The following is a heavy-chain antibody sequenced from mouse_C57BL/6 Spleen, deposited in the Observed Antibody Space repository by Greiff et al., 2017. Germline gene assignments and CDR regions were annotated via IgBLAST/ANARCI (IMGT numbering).Heavy chain of an antibody. D-gene: IGHD1-1*01. CDR2: INPSTGGT. Sequence: VHVKQSGPELVKPGASVKISCKASGYSFTGYYMNWVKQSPEKSLEWIGEINPSTGGTTYNQKFKAKATLTVDKSSSTAYMQLKSLTSEDSAVYYCARGDYYGSRGMDYWGQGTSVTVSS. CDR3: ARGDYYGSRGMDY. J-gene: IGHJ4*01. V-gene: IGHV1-42*01. CDR1: GYSFTGYY.